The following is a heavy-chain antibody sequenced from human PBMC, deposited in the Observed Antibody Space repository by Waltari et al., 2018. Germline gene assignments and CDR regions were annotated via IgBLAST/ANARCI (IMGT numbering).Heavy chain of an antibody. V-gene: IGHV4-39*01. CDR1: GDSISSSSYY. J-gene: IGHJ5*02. Sequence: QLQLQGSGPGQVNPSATLSLTCTVSGDSISSSSYYWGWIRQPPGKGLEWIGSIYYSGSTYNNPSLKSRRSISVDTPKNQFSLKLSSVTAADAAIYYCARLRSNMTPFDPWGQGTLVTVSS. CDR2: IYYSGST. D-gene: IGHD2-8*01. CDR3: ARLRSNMTPFDP.